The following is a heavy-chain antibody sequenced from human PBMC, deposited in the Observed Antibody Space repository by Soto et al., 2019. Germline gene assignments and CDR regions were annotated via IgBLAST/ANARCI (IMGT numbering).Heavy chain of an antibody. D-gene: IGHD5-12*01. CDR1: GFNISSYW. V-gene: IGHV3-7*01. CDR2: IKQDGSEK. J-gene: IGHJ6*03. CDR3: ARWSPRGYSGYESYYYYYYMDV. Sequence: PGGSLRLSCAASGFNISSYWMSWVRQDPGKGLEWVANIKQDGSEKYYVDSVKGRFTISRDNAKNSLYLQMNSLRAEDTAVYYCARWSPRGYSGYESYYYYYYMDVWGKGTTVTVSS.